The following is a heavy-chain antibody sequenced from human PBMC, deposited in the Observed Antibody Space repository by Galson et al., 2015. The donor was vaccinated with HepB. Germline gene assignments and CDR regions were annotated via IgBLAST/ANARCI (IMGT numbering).Heavy chain of an antibody. D-gene: IGHD3-16*02. Sequence: SLRLSCAASGFTFSNAWMSWVRQAPGKGLEWVGRIKSKTDGGTTDYAAPVKGRFTISRDDSKNTLYLQMNSLKTEDTAVYYCTVTLLNSLHYVWGSYRTPPPDYYYGMDVWGQGTTVTVSS. V-gene: IGHV3-15*01. CDR1: GFTFSNAW. J-gene: IGHJ6*02. CDR3: TVTLLNSLHYVWGSYRTPPPDYYYGMDV. CDR2: IKSKTDGGTT.